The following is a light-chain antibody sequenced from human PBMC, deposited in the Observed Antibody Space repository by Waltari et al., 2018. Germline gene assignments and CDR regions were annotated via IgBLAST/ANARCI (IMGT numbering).Light chain of an antibody. CDR2: WAS. Sequence: DIVMTQSPDSLAVSPGERATINCKSSQSVLYSSNNENYLAWYQQKPGQPPKLLIYWASARTSGVPDRFSGSGSGTDFTLTISSLQAEDVAVYYCQQYYSIPPAFGQGTKLEIQ. CDR3: QQYYSIPPA. J-gene: IGKJ2*01. CDR1: QSVLYSSNNENY. V-gene: IGKV4-1*01.